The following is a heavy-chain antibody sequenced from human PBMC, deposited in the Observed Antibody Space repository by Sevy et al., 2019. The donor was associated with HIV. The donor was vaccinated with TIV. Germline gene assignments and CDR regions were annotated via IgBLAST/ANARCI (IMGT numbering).Heavy chain of an antibody. J-gene: IGHJ3*02. V-gene: IGHV1-69*13. Sequence: ASVKVSCKAFGGTFSSYAISWVRQAPGQGLEWMGGIIPISATANYAQKFQGRVTITEEESTSTAYMEMSGLRSGDTACYYFSGTDYHDSDGYYLYAFDIWGQGTVVTVSS. CDR1: GGTFSSYA. D-gene: IGHD3-22*01. CDR2: IIPISATA. CDR3: SGTDYHDSDGYYLYAFDI.